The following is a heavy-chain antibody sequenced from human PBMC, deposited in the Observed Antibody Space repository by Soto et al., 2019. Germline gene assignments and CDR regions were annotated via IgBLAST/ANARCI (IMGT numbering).Heavy chain of an antibody. V-gene: IGHV1-69*06. CDR3: ARVGEYDILTGYYLPY. CDR1: GGTFSSYA. J-gene: IGHJ4*02. D-gene: IGHD3-9*01. Sequence: QVQLVQSGAEVKKPGSSEKVSCKASGGTFSSYAISWVRQAPGQGLEWMGGIIPIFGTAHYAQKFQGRVTITADKSTSTPYMELSSLRSEDTGVYYCARVGEYDILTGYYLPYWGQGTLVTVSS. CDR2: IIPIFGTA.